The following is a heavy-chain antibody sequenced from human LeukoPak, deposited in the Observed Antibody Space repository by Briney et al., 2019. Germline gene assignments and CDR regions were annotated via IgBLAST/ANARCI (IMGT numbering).Heavy chain of an antibody. D-gene: IGHD6-6*01. Sequence: SETLSLTCTVSGGSISSYYWSWIRQPPGKGLEWIGYIYTSGSTNYNPSLKSRVTISVDTSKNQFSLKLSSVSAPDTAVYYCARVSPYSSSSGGSNYYMDVWGKGTTVTVSS. J-gene: IGHJ6*03. V-gene: IGHV4-4*09. CDR2: IYTSGST. CDR3: ARVSPYSSSSGGSNYYMDV. CDR1: GGSISSYY.